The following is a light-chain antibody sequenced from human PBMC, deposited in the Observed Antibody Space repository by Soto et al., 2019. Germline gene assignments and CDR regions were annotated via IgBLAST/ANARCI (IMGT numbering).Light chain of an antibody. CDR2: DVN. CDR3: TSWTTSTTMI. Sequence: QSVLTQPGSVAGSPGQWSTISCTGTSSDVGAYNFGSWYQQHPGQAPKLMLYDVNIRPSGVSNRFSGSKSGNTASLTISGLQAEHEADYYCTSWTTSTTMIFGGGTKVTVL. V-gene: IGLV2-14*03. CDR1: SSDVGAYNF. J-gene: IGLJ2*01.